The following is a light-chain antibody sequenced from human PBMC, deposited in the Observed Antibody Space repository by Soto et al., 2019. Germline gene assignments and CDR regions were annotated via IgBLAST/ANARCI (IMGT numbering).Light chain of an antibody. CDR1: SSDVGGYNF. Sequence: QSALTQPPSASGSPGQSVTISCTGTSSDVGGYNFVSWYQHFPGKAPKLIIYEVTKRPSGISDRFSGSKSGNAASLTISGLQAEDESDYYCSSYSDSSTHVVFGGGTKVTVL. CDR3: SSYSDSSTHVV. J-gene: IGLJ2*01. V-gene: IGLV2-8*01. CDR2: EVT.